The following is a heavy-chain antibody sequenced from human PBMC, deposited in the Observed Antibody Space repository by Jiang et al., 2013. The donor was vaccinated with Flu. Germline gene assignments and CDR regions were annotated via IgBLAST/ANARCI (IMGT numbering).Heavy chain of an antibody. V-gene: IGHV1-46*01. J-gene: IGHJ4*01. Sequence: SGAEVKKPGASVKVSCKASGCIFTSFYMHWVRQAPEQGLEWMGTINPSGSSTSYTQNFQGRVTMTRDTSTNTVYMELNSLRSEDTAVYYCAGNIAGSSFD. CDR1: GCIFTSFY. D-gene: IGHD2/OR15-2a*01. CDR2: INPSGSST. CDR3: AGNIAGSSFD.